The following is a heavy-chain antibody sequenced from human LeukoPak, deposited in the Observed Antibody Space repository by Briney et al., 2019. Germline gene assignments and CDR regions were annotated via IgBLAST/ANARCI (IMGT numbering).Heavy chain of an antibody. CDR1: GFASRTHS. CDR3: ARVGYTSCWDI. V-gene: IGHV3-48*02. Sequence: GGSLRLSCAASGFASRTHSMTWVRQAPGKGLEWVSYISSSSSAIYYTDSVKGRFTISRDNAENSLSLQMNSLRDEDTAVYYCARVGYTSCWDIWGQGTMVTVSS. CDR2: ISSSSSAI. J-gene: IGHJ3*02. D-gene: IGHD2-15*01.